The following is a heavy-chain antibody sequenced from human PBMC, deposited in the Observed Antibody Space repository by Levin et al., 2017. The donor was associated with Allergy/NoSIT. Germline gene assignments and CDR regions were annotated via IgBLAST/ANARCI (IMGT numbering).Heavy chain of an antibody. D-gene: IGHD6-13*01. J-gene: IGHJ6*03. CDR1: GGSFSGYY. V-gene: IGHV4-34*01. CDR2: INHSGST. Sequence: SQTLSLTCAVYGGSFSGYYWSWIRQPPGKGLEWIGEINHSGSTNYNPSLKSRVTISVDTSKNQFSLKLSSVTAADTAVYYCARGGVSSSSWYLIHYYYYMDVWGKGTTVTVSS. CDR3: ARGGVSSSSWYLIHYYYYMDV.